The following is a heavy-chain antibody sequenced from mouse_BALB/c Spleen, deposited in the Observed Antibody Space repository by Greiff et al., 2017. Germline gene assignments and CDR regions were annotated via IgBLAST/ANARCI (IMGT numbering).Heavy chain of an antibody. CDR2: ISSGGST. D-gene: IGHD2-14*01. CDR1: GFTFSSYA. Sequence: EVQLVESGGGLVKPGGSLKLSCAASGFTFSSYAMSWVRQTPEKRLEWVASISSGGSTYYPDSVKGRFTISRDNARNILYLQMSSLRSEDTAMYYCARDSYYRYDVEAYWGQGTLVTVSA. CDR3: ARDSYYRYDVEAY. V-gene: IGHV5-6-5*01. J-gene: IGHJ3*01.